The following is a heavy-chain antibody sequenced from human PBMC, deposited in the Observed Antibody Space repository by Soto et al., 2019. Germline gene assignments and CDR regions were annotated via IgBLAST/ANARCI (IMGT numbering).Heavy chain of an antibody. V-gene: IGHV3-48*01. CDR2: ISSSGSSI. CDR3: ARDPGTTRFDY. CDR1: GFTFSTYS. J-gene: IGHJ4*02. Sequence: EVQLVESGGGLVQPGGSLRLSCADSGFTFSTYSMNWVRQAPGKGLEWVSYISSSGSSIYYADSVKGRFTISRDNAKNSLYLQMNSLRGEDTAVYYCARDPGTTRFDYWGQGTLVTVSS. D-gene: IGHD1-1*01.